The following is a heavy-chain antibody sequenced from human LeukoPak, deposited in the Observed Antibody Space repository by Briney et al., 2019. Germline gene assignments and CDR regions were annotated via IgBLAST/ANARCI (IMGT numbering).Heavy chain of an antibody. CDR3: ARGYDSGTYYVY. V-gene: IGHV3-48*03. Sequence: PGGSLRLSCAASGFTFSNYEMNWVRQAPGKGLEWVSYISDSGGTIYYADSVKGRFTISRDNAKNSLYLQMNSLRAEDTAVYYCARGYDSGTYYVYWGQGTLVTVSS. J-gene: IGHJ4*02. CDR2: ISDSGGTI. CDR1: GFTFSNYE. D-gene: IGHD3-22*01.